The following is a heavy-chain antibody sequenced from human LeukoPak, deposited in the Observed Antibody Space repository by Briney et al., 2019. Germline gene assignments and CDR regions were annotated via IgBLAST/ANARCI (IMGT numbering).Heavy chain of an antibody. Sequence: ASVKVSCKASGYTFTGYYMHWVRQAPGQGLEWMGWISAYNGNTNYAQKLQGRVTMTTDTSTSTAYMELRSLRSDDTAVYYCARYRERTYYYDSSGYYYFDYWGQGTLVTVSS. CDR1: GYTFTGYY. D-gene: IGHD3-22*01. J-gene: IGHJ4*02. CDR2: ISAYNGNT. V-gene: IGHV1-18*04. CDR3: ARYRERTYYYDSSGYYYFDY.